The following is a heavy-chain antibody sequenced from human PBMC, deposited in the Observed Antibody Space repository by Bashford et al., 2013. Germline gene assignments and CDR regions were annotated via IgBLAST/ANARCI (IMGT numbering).Heavy chain of an antibody. V-gene: IGHV1-2*02. J-gene: IGHJ4*02. CDR3: ARKPIDY. CDR2: INPNSGGT. Sequence: WVRQAPGQGLEWMGWINPNSGGTNYAQNFQGRVIMTKDTSISTAFMALSSLKTDDSGVYYCARKPIDYWGQGTLVTVSS.